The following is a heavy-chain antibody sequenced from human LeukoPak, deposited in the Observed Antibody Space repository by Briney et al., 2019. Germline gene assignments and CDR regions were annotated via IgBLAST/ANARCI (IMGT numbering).Heavy chain of an antibody. CDR1: GFTFSDYY. D-gene: IGHD4-23*01. J-gene: IGHJ5*02. Sequence: PGGSLRLSCAASGFTFSDYYMSWIRQAPGKGLEWVSYISSSGSTIYYADSVKGRFTISRDNAKNSLYLQMNSLRAEDTAVYYCARDRESYGGNSEYRDWFDPWGQGTLVTVSS. CDR3: ARDRESYGGNSEYRDWFDP. CDR2: ISSSGSTI. V-gene: IGHV3-11*04.